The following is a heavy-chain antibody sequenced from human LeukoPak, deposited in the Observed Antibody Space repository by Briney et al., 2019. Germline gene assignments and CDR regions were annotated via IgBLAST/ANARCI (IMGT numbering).Heavy chain of an antibody. D-gene: IGHD2-2*02. Sequence: ASVKVSCKASGCTLISYAISWVRQAPGQGLEWMGGINPIFRTERYAQKYQCKVTITAEESTSTAYVELSSLRSEDTAVYYCASQRYCSSTRCYRRHYYYHMDVWGKGTTVSVPS. CDR2: INPIFRTE. V-gene: IGHV1-69*01. CDR1: GCTLISYA. J-gene: IGHJ6*03. CDR3: ASQRYCSSTRCYRRHYYYHMDV.